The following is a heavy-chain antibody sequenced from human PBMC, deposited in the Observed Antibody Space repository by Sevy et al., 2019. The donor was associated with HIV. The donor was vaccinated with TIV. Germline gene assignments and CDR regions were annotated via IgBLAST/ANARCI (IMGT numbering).Heavy chain of an antibody. Sequence: GGSLRLSCEASGFIFGDYGMHWVRQAPGKGLEWVAGISWTSGTIGYGDSVKGRFTISRDTAKNYLYLQMNSLRSEDTALYYCVKDWRVFGYGAQNAFDIWGRGTMVTVSS. J-gene: IGHJ3*02. V-gene: IGHV3-9*01. CDR2: ISWTSGTI. CDR3: VKDWRVFGYGAQNAFDI. CDR1: GFIFGDYG. D-gene: IGHD3-16*01.